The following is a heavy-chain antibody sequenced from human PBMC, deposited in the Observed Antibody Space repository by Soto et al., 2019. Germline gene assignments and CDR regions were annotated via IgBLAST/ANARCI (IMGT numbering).Heavy chain of an antibody. CDR3: STWGLSGGYWYLDL. J-gene: IGHJ2*01. CDR1: GFTFSTYW. CDR2: INEDGSTK. Sequence: EVQLVESGGGLVQPGGSLRLSCAASGFTFSTYWLSWVRQAPGKGLEWVANINEDGSTKYYGDSVKGRFTSSRDNAKNSLYVEMNSLRGEDTAVYYCSTWGLSGGYWYLDLWGRGTLGTVSS. D-gene: IGHD2-15*01. V-gene: IGHV3-7*01.